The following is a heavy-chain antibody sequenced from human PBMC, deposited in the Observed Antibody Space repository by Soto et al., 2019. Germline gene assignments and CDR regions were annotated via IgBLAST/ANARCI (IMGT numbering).Heavy chain of an antibody. CDR1: GFIFTDYS. J-gene: IGHJ4*02. D-gene: IGHD5-12*01. V-gene: IGHV3-11*01. Sequence: LRLSCAASGFIFTDYSMAWIRQAPGKGLEWISYITTGGETTLYAASVEGRFTISRDNAKKALFLQMNSLRADDTAVYFCARDPQRRDGYNFDSWGQGTLVTVSS. CDR2: ITTGGETT. CDR3: ARDPQRRDGYNFDS.